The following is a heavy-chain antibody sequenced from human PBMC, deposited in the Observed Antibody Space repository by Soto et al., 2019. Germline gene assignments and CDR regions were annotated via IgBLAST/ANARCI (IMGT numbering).Heavy chain of an antibody. CDR1: GGSVTSYY. CDR3: VRDEREYYYGPEV. J-gene: IGHJ6*02. CDR2: IYADGGT. Sequence: PSETLSLTCSISGGSVTSYYWSLIRQPAGKGLEWIGRIYADGGTTYNPSLKGRVAMSVASSKTKFSLKLSSVTAADTAVYYCVRDEREYYYGPEVWGRGTTVTVSS. V-gene: IGHV4-4*07.